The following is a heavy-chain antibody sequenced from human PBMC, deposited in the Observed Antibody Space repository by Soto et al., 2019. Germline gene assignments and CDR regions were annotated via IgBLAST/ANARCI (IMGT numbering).Heavy chain of an antibody. D-gene: IGHD3-10*01. Sequence: GASVKVSCKASGYTFNTYGFTWVRQAPGQGLEWMGWISAYNGNTNYAQKLQGRVTMTTDTSTSTAYMELRSLRSDDTAVHYCARVSGYPPGYYYYGMDVWGQGTTVTVSS. V-gene: IGHV1-18*01. J-gene: IGHJ6*02. CDR1: GYTFNTYG. CDR2: ISAYNGNT. CDR3: ARVSGYPPGYYYYGMDV.